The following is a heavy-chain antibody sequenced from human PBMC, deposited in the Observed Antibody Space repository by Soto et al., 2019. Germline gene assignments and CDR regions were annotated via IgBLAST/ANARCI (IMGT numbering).Heavy chain of an antibody. D-gene: IGHD3-16*01. CDR2: IYYSGNT. V-gene: IGHV4-61*08. CDR3: ARIPVDTSMIYWLDP. CDR1: GVSISNGDYY. Sequence: SETLSLTCPFSGVSISNGDYYLRWIRQPPGKGLEWIGYIYYSGNTNYNPSLKSRVIISVDTSKNLFSLKLTSVTAADTAVYYCARIPVDTSMIYWLDPWGQGTLVTVSS. J-gene: IGHJ5*02.